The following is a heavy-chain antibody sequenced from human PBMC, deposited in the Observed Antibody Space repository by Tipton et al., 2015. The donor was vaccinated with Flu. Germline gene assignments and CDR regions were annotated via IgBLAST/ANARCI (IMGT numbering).Heavy chain of an antibody. CDR1: GGSISSSSYY. J-gene: IGHJ4*02. Sequence: LRLSCTVSGGSISSSSYYWGWIRQPPGKGLEWIGSIYYSGSTYYNPSLKSRVTISVDTSKNQFSLKLSSVTAADTAVYYCARVGVVTPLDYWGQGNRATFSS. D-gene: IGHD4-23*01. CDR3: ARVGVVTPLDY. CDR2: IYYSGST. V-gene: IGHV4-39*07.